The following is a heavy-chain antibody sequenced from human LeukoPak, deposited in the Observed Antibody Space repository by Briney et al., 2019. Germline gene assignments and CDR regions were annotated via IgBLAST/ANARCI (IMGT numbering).Heavy chain of an antibody. CDR3: AGGQMFTSGGFDD. CDR2: IKQDGSEK. V-gene: IGHV3-7*05. J-gene: IGHJ4*02. Sequence: GGSLRLSCAASGFTFSSYWMSWVRQAPGKGLQWVANIKQDGSEKYYVDSVKGRFTISRDNAKNSLYLQMNSLRAEDTALYYCAGGQMFTSGGFDDWGQGTLVTVSS. D-gene: IGHD6-19*01. CDR1: GFTFSSYW.